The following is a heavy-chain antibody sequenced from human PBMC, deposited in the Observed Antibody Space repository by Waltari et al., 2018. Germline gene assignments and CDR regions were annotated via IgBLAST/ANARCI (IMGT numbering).Heavy chain of an antibody. CDR2: IYHSGST. V-gene: IGHV4-38-2*02. Sequence: QVQLQESGPGLVKPSETLSLTCTVSGYSISSGYYWGWIRLPPGKGLEWIGSIYHSGSTYYNPSLKSRVTISVDTSKNQCSLKLGSVTAADTAVYYCARDDRYSIAAAGSNWFDPWGQGTLVTVSS. CDR1: GYSISSGYY. J-gene: IGHJ5*02. CDR3: ARDDRYSIAAAGSNWFDP. D-gene: IGHD6-13*01.